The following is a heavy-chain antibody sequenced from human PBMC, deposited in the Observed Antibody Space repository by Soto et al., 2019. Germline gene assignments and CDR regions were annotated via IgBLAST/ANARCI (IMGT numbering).Heavy chain of an antibody. Sequence: QVQLVQSGAEVKKPGASVKVSCKASGYTFTSYYMHWVRQAPGQGLEWMGIINPSGGSTSYAQKFQGRVTMTRDTSTSTVYMELSSLRSEDTAVYYCARDRYGGKSPKTDLDYWGQGTLVTVSS. CDR3: ARDRYGGKSPKTDLDY. J-gene: IGHJ4*02. CDR2: INPSGGST. CDR1: GYTFTSYY. D-gene: IGHD2-15*01. V-gene: IGHV1-46*01.